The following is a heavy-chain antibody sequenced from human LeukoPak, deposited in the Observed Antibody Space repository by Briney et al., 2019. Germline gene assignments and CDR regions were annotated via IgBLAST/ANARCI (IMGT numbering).Heavy chain of an antibody. D-gene: IGHD3-22*01. CDR3: ARYYDSNGRPLNWFDP. CDR2: ISAYNGNT. CDR1: GYTFTSYG. V-gene: IGHV1-18*01. Sequence: ASVKVSCKASGYTFTSYGISWVRQAPGQGLEWMGWISAYNGNTNYAQKLQGRVTMTTDTSTSTAYMELRSLRSDDTAVYYCARYYDSNGRPLNWFDPWGQGTLVTVSS. J-gene: IGHJ5*02.